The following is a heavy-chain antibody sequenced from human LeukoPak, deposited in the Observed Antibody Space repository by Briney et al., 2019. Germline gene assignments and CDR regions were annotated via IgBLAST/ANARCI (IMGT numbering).Heavy chain of an antibody. CDR1: GGTFSSYA. Sequence: SVKVSCKASGGTFSSYAISWVRQAPGQGLEWMGRIIPILGIANYAQKFQGRVTITADKSTSTAYMELSSLRSEGTAVYYCARQTYYYDSSGYYPLDYWGQGTLVTVSS. CDR2: IIPILGIA. CDR3: ARQTYYYDSSGYYPLDY. V-gene: IGHV1-69*04. J-gene: IGHJ4*02. D-gene: IGHD3-22*01.